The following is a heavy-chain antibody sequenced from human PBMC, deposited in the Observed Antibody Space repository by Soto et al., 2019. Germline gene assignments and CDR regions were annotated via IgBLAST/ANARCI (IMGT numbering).Heavy chain of an antibody. D-gene: IGHD4-17*01. V-gene: IGHV3-23*01. J-gene: IGHJ4*02. CDR3: AKELRHDYELAKLAH. CDR1: GFTFKSYA. CDR2: ITGSGAST. Sequence: EVQLLESGGDLVQPGGSLRLSCAASGFTFKSYAVSWVRQAPGQGLEWLSVITGSGASTYYADSVKGRFTISRDNSKNTLYLQMNSLRAEDTAVYYCAKELRHDYELAKLAHWGQGTLVTVSS.